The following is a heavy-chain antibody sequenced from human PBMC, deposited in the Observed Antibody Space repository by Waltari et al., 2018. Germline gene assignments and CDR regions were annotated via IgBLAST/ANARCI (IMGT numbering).Heavy chain of an antibody. J-gene: IGHJ4*02. Sequence: QVQLQESGPGLVKPSETLSLTCAVSGYSISSGYYWGWIRQPPGRGLEWIGSIYHSGSTYYNPSLKSRVTISVDTSKNQFSLKLSSVTAADTAVYYCARDDLGGSGSYYEGEGDYWGQGTLVTVSS. CDR2: IYHSGST. CDR1: GYSISSGYY. CDR3: ARDDLGGSGSYYEGEGDY. D-gene: IGHD3-10*01. V-gene: IGHV4-38-2*02.